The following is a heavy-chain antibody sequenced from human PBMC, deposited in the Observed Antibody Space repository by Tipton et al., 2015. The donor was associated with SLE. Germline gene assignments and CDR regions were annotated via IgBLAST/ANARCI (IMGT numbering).Heavy chain of an antibody. J-gene: IGHJ4*02. CDR1: GYSISSGYY. Sequence: TLSLTCTVSGYSISSGYYWGWIRQPPGKGLEWIGSIYHSGSTYYNPSLKSRVTISVDTSKNQFSLKLSSVTAADTAVYYCAREDCGGDCFTPYYFDYWGQGMLVTVSS. CDR2: IYHSGST. CDR3: AREDCGGDCFTPYYFDY. D-gene: IGHD2-21*01. V-gene: IGHV4-38-2*02.